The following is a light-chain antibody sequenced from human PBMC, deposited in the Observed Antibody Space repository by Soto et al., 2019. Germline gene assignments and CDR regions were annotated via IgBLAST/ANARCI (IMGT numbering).Light chain of an antibody. CDR2: EGS. CDR3: CSFAGSSTFYV. V-gene: IGLV2-23*01. J-gene: IGLJ1*01. CDR1: SSDVGSSNL. Sequence: QSVLTQPASVSGSPGQSITISCTGTSSDVGSSNLVSWYQQHPGKAPKLIIYEGSRRPSGVSGRFSGSKSGNTASLTISGLQAEDEADYYCCSFAGSSTFYVFGTGTKPPS.